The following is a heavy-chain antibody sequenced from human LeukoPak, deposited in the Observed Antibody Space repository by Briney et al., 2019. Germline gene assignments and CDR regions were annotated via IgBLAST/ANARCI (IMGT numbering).Heavy chain of an antibody. J-gene: IGHJ6*02. CDR2: IRSKAYGGTT. V-gene: IGHV3-49*03. CDR1: GFTFGDYA. D-gene: IGHD5-18*01. Sequence: GGSLRLSCTASGFTFGDYAMSWFRQAPGKGLEWVGFIRSKAYGGTTEYAASVKGRFTISRDDSKSIAYLQMNSLKTEDTAVYYCTRDLDTAMASYYYYGMDVWGQGTTVTVPS. CDR3: TRDLDTAMASYYYYGMDV.